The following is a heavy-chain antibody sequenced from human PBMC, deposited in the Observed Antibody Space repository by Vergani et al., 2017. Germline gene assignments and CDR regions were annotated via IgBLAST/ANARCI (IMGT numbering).Heavy chain of an antibody. J-gene: IGHJ3*02. V-gene: IGHV3-13*05. CDR3: AKESTVTTVPDAFDI. CDR2: IGTAGDP. D-gene: IGHD4-17*01. Sequence: EVQLVESGGGLVQPGGSLRLSCAASGFTFSSYDMHWVRQATGKGLEWVSAIGTAGDPYYPGSVKGRFTISRENAKNSLYLQMNSLRAEDTALYYCAKESTVTTVPDAFDIWGQGTMVTVSS. CDR1: GFTFSSYD.